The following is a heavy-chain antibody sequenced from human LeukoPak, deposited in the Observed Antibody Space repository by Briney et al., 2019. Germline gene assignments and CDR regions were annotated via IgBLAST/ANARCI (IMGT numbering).Heavy chain of an antibody. V-gene: IGHV1-46*01. CDR1: GYTFTSYY. D-gene: IGHD3-10*01. Sequence: ASVKVSCKASGYTFTSYYMHWVRQAPGQGLEWMGIINPSGGSTSYAQKFQGRVTMTRDMSTSTVYMELSSLRSEDMAVYYCARGSPTHFYGSGTFYKSRGQLNTWGQGTMVTVSS. CDR3: ARGSPTHFYGSGTFYKSRGQLNT. CDR2: INPSGGST. J-gene: IGHJ3*02.